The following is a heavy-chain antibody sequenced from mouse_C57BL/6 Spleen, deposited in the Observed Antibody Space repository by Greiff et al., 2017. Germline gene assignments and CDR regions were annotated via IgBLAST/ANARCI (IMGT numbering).Heavy chain of an antibody. Sequence: EVQLQQSGAELVGPGASVKLSCTASGFNIKDDYMHWVKQRPEQGLEWIGWIDPENGDTEYASKFQGKATITADTSSNTAYLQLSSLTSEDTAVYYCTTTVYGSSSWYFDVWGTGTTVTVSS. J-gene: IGHJ1*03. CDR3: TTTVYGSSSWYFDV. V-gene: IGHV14-4*01. CDR2: IDPENGDT. CDR1: GFNIKDDY. D-gene: IGHD1-1*01.